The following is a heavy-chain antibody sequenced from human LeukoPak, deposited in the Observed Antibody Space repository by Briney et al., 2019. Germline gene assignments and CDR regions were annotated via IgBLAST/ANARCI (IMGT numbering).Heavy chain of an antibody. J-gene: IGHJ4*02. CDR3: ARDLGSSGYSYDY. CDR1: GYTFTGYY. D-gene: IGHD3-22*01. V-gene: IGHV1-2*02. Sequence: ASVKVSCKASGYTFTGYYMHWVRQAPGQGLEWMGWINPNSGGTNYAQKFQGRVTMTRDTSISTAYMELSRLRSDDTAVYYCARDLGSSGYSYDYWAREPWSPSPQ. CDR2: INPNSGGT.